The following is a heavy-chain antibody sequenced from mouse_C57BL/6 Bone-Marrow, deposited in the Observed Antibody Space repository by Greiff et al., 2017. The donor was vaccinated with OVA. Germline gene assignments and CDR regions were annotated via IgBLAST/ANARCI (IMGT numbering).Heavy chain of an antibody. CDR1: GFTFSDYG. CDR2: ISSGSSTI. V-gene: IGHV5-17*01. Sequence: EVQGVESGGGLVKPGGSLKLSCAASGFTFSDYGMHWVRQAPEKGLEWVAYISSGSSTIYYADTVKGRFTISRDTAKNTLFLQMTSLRSEDTAMYYCARWGKGAGFAYWGQGTLVTVSA. J-gene: IGHJ3*01. D-gene: IGHD1-3*01. CDR3: ARWGKGAGFAY.